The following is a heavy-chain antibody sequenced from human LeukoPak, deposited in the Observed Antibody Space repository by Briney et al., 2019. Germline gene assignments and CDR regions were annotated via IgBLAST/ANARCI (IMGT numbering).Heavy chain of an antibody. Sequence: SETLSLTCAVSGGSVTRSAYYWAWIRQPPGKGLEWIGSIYFSGGTFYYPPLRSRVTISLDTSKNEFSLQLNSMTAADTAVYYCARHGGRINWFDSWGQGTLVTVSS. D-gene: IGHD3-16*01. J-gene: IGHJ5*01. V-gene: IGHV4-39*01. CDR1: GGSVTRSAYY. CDR3: ARHGGRINWFDS. CDR2: IYFSGGT.